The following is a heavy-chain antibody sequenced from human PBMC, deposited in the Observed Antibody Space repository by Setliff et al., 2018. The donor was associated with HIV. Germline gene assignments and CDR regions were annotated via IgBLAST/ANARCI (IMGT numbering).Heavy chain of an antibody. V-gene: IGHV4-31*03. CDR1: GDPIFIGGYY. Sequence: SETLSLTCTVSGDPIFIGGYYWSWIRQHPGGGLEWIGYIYHTGKTYYNPSLQSRIIMSLDMSQNQFSLKLSSVTAADTAVYFCARVHRYWGSDYYYYMDVWGKGTTVTVSS. J-gene: IGHJ6*03. CDR3: ARVHRYWGSDYYYYMDV. D-gene: IGHD3-16*01. CDR2: IYHTGKT.